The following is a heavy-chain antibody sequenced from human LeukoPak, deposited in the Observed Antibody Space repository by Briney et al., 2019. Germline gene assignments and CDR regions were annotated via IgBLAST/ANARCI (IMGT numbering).Heavy chain of an antibody. V-gene: IGHV3-30*18. Sequence: PGGSLALSSAASGFTFTNYGMHWVRQAPGKGLEWVAVISYDGSIKYYADSVKGRFTISRDNSKNTLYLQMNSLRAEDTAVYYCAKALAWGAVADPFDYWGRGTLVTVSS. J-gene: IGHJ4*02. CDR1: GFTFTNYG. CDR3: AKALAWGAVADPFDY. D-gene: IGHD6-19*01. CDR2: ISYDGSIK.